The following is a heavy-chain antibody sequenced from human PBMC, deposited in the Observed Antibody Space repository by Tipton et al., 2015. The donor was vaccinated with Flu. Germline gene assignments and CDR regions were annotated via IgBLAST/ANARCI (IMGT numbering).Heavy chain of an antibody. V-gene: IGHV3-9*01. J-gene: IGHJ3*02. CDR2: LGWNSGDI. CDR1: GFTFDAYA. Sequence: SLRLSCAASGFTFDAYAMHWVRQAPGKGLEWVSGLGWNSGDIRYADSVKGRFTISRDNAKNSLYLQMNSLIPEDTALYYCARDDAFDIWGQGTMVTVAS. CDR3: ARDDAFDI.